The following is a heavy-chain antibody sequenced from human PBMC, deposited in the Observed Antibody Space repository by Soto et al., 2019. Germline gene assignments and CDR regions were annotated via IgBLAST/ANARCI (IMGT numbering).Heavy chain of an antibody. CDR2: IYASDST. Sequence: GGSLRLSCVASGFTVSSHYMTWVRQTPGKGLEWVSIIYASDSTFYADSVKGRFTISRDNSKNTLYLQMNSLRAEDTAVYYCAKETHSSGYGSYFDYWGQGTLVTVSS. V-gene: IGHV3-66*03. D-gene: IGHD3-22*01. J-gene: IGHJ4*02. CDR3: AKETHSSGYGSYFDY. CDR1: GFTVSSHY.